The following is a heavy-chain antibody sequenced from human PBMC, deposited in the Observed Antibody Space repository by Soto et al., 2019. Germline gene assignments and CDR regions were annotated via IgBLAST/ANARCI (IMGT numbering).Heavy chain of an antibody. CDR2: ISGAGGST. V-gene: IGHV3-23*01. D-gene: IGHD5-18*01. CDR3: AKHRMSTAIVDY. CDR1: GFTFGSYG. J-gene: IGHJ4*02. Sequence: PGGSLRLSCAASGFTFGSYGMSWVRQAPGKGLEWVSAISGAGGSTYYADSVKGRFTISRDNSKNTLFLHMSSLRAEDTAIYFCAKHRMSTAIVDYWGQGTLVTVSS.